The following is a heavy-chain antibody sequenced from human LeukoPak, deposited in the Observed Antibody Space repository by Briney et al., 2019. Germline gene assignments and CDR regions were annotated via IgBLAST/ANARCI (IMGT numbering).Heavy chain of an antibody. CDR1: GGSISSSSYY. V-gene: IGHV4-39*07. Sequence: SETLSLTCTVSGGSISSSSYYWGWIRQPPGKGLEWIGSIYYSGSTYYNPSLKSRVTISVDTSKNQFSLKLSSVTAADTAVYYCARAGSSWYSKYYFDYWGQGTLVTVSS. J-gene: IGHJ4*02. D-gene: IGHD6-13*01. CDR3: ARAGSSWYSKYYFDY. CDR2: IYYSGST.